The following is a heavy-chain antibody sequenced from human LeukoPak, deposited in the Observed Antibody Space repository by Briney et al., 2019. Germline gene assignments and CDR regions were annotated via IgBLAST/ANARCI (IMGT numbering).Heavy chain of an antibody. D-gene: IGHD3-22*01. CDR2: INQDGSGK. V-gene: IGHV3-7*03. CDR1: GFTFSSYG. CDR3: ARLDADSRGYFHY. J-gene: IGHJ4*02. Sequence: GGSLRLSCAASGFTFSSYGMHWVRQAPGKGLEWVANINQDGSGKYYVDSVKGRFTISRDNAKNSLYLQMNSLRAEDTAVYYCARLDADSRGYFHYWGQGALVTVSS.